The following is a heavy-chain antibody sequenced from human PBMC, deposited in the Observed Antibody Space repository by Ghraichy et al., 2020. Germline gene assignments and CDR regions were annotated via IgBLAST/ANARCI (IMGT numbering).Heavy chain of an antibody. CDR1: GFTFSTYR. CDR2: ISKSGINI. CDR3: ARVLYDSSGYSTDH. Sequence: GGSLRLSCAASGFTFSTYRMNWVRQAPGTGLEWVSYISKSGINIYYADSVKGRFTISRDNAKNSLYLQMNSLRAEDTAVYYCARVLYDSSGYSTDHWGQGTLVTVSS. J-gene: IGHJ4*02. V-gene: IGHV3-48*01. D-gene: IGHD3-22*01.